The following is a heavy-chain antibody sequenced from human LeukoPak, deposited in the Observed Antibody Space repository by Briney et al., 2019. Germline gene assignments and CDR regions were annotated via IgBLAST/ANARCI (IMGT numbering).Heavy chain of an antibody. CDR2: IDPTTGGT. Sequence: ASVKVSCKASGGTFSSYAISWVRQAPGQGLEWMGWIDPTTGGTNYAQKFQDRVTMTRDTSTNTAYMELGRLTSDDTAVYYCARLVGLSTTASYWGQGTQVIVSS. CDR3: ARLVGLSTTASY. CDR1: GGTFSSYA. V-gene: IGHV1-2*02. D-gene: IGHD5/OR15-5a*01. J-gene: IGHJ4*02.